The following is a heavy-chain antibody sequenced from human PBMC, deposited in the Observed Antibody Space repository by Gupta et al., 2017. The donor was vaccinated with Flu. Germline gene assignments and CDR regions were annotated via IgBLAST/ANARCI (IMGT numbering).Heavy chain of an antibody. J-gene: IGHJ2*01. Sequence: EVQLVESGGGLVQPGGSLRLSCAASGFTFRRNWMHWVRQAPGKGLVCVSRINSDGSSTTYADSVKGRLTISRDNSKNTLYLQMSSLRAEDTAVYYCARTPGDDYGGNSFQWYFDLWGRGTLVTVSS. D-gene: IGHD4-17*01. CDR3: ARTPGDDYGGNSFQWYFDL. V-gene: IGHV3-74*03. CDR2: INSDGSST. CDR1: GFTFRRNW.